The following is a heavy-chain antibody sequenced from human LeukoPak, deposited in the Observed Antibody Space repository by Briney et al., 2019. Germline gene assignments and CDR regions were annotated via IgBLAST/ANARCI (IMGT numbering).Heavy chain of an antibody. CDR3: ARGDRYSSSWYDYYYYMDV. CDR1: GGSISSYY. Sequence: SETLSLTCTVSGGSISSYYWSWIRQPPGKGLEWIGYIYYSGSTNYNPSLKSRVTISVDTSKNQFSLKLSSVTAADTAVYYCARGDRYSSSWYDYYYYMDVWGKGTTVTISS. V-gene: IGHV4-59*01. CDR2: IYYSGST. D-gene: IGHD6-13*01. J-gene: IGHJ6*03.